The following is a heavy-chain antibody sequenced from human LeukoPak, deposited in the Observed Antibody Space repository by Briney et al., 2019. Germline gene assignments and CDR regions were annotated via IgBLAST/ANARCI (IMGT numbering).Heavy chain of an antibody. CDR2: ISGSGGST. Sequence: GGSLRLSCAASGFTFSSYAMSRVRQAPGKGLEWVSAISGSGGSTYYADSVKGRFTISRDNSKNTLYLQMNSLRAEDTAVYYCAKDTSSSGYEFDYWGQGTLVTVSS. J-gene: IGHJ4*02. CDR1: GFTFSSYA. V-gene: IGHV3-23*01. D-gene: IGHD3-22*01. CDR3: AKDTSSSGYEFDY.